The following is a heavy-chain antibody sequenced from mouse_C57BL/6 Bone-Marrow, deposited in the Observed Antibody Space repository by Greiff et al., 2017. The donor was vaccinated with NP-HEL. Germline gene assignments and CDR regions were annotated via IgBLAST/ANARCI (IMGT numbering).Heavy chain of an antibody. CDR1: GYTFTSYW. D-gene: IGHD1-1*01. Sequence: QVQLQQPGAELVKPGASVKLSCKASGYTFTSYWMHWVKQRPGQGLEWIGMIHPNSGSTNYNEKFKSKATLPVDQSSLTAYLQLRSLTSEDSAVYYCARRGGSSYPAWFAYWGQGTLVTVSA. CDR3: ARRGGSSYPAWFAY. V-gene: IGHV1-64*01. J-gene: IGHJ3*01. CDR2: IHPNSGST.